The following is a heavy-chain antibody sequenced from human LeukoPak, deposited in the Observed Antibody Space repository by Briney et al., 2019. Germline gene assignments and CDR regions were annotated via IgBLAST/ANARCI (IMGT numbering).Heavy chain of an antibody. CDR1: GFTFSRYW. J-gene: IGHJ4*02. CDR3: TTGYSSGWYNEGNY. D-gene: IGHD6-19*01. Sequence: PGGSLRLSCAASGFTFSRYWMSWVRQAPGKGLEWVAKIKQDGSGEYYLDSVKGRFTISRDNAKNSLYLQMNSLRDDDTAVYFCTTGYSSGWYNEGNYWGQGTLVTVSS. CDR2: IKQDGSGE. V-gene: IGHV3-7*01.